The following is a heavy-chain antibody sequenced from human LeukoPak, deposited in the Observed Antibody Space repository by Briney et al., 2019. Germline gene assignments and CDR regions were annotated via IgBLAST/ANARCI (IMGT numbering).Heavy chain of an antibody. CDR1: GYTFTSYG. CDR3: ARDLISRGDWVSFDY. Sequence: ASVKVSCKASGYTFTSYGISWVRQAPGQGLEWMGWISAYNGNTNYAQKLQGRVTMTTDTSTSTAYMELRSLRSDDTAVYYCARDLISRGDWVSFDYWGQGTLVTVSS. J-gene: IGHJ4*02. V-gene: IGHV1-18*01. D-gene: IGHD3/OR15-3a*01. CDR2: ISAYNGNT.